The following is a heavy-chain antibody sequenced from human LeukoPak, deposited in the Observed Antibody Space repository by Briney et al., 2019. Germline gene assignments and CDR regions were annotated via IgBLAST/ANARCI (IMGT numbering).Heavy chain of an antibody. J-gene: IGHJ3*02. CDR1: GFTFSSYS. CDR2: ISSSSSYI. V-gene: IGHV3-21*01. CDR3: ARERGYSSGEAAFDI. D-gene: IGHD6-19*01. Sequence: GGSLRLSCAASGFTFSSYSMNWVRQAPGKGLEWVSSISSSSSYIYYADSVKGRFTISRDNAKNSLYLQMNSLRAEDTAVYYCARERGYSSGEAAFDIWGQGTMVTVSS.